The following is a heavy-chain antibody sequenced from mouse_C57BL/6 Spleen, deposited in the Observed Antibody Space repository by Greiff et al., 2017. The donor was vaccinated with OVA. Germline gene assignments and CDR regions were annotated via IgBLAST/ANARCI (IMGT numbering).Heavy chain of an antibody. Sequence: VQLQQPGAELVMPGASVKLSCKASGYTFTSYWMHWVKQRPGQGLEWIGEIDPSDSYTNYNQKFKGKSTLTVDKSSSTAYMQLSSLTSEDSAVYYCARGIYYGSSSGFDYWGQGTTLTVSS. D-gene: IGHD1-1*01. CDR1: GYTFTSYW. V-gene: IGHV1-69*01. J-gene: IGHJ2*01. CDR3: ARGIYYGSSSGFDY. CDR2: IDPSDSYT.